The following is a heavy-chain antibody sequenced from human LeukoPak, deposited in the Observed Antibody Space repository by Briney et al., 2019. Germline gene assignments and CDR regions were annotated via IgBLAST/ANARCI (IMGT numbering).Heavy chain of an antibody. Sequence: PSQTLSLTCTISGGSISSGSYYWNWIRQPAGKGLEWIGRIYTSGSTNYNPSLKSRVTMSVDTSKNQFSLKLSSVTAADTAVYYCARHDRSYGLDYFDYWGQGTLVTVSS. CDR1: GGSISSGSYY. CDR3: ARHDRSYGLDYFDY. CDR2: IYTSGST. J-gene: IGHJ4*02. V-gene: IGHV4-61*02. D-gene: IGHD5-18*01.